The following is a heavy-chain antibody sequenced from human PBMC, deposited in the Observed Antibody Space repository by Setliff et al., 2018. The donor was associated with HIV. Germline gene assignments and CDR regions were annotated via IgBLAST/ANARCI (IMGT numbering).Heavy chain of an antibody. CDR2: INPNSSDT. V-gene: IGHV1-2*02. CDR3: ARDHGGNSGYNWFDP. J-gene: IGHJ5*02. Sequence: ASVKVSCKASGYTFTGYYMHWVRQAPGQGLEWMGWINPNSSDTNYAQKFQGRVTMTRDTSISTAYTSIRTTYMELTNLKSDDTAVYYCARDHGGNSGYNWFDPWGQGTLVTVSS. D-gene: IGHD2-21*02. CDR1: GYTFTGYY.